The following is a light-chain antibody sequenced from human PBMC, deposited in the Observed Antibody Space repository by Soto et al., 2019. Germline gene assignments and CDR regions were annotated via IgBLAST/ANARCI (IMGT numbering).Light chain of an antibody. J-gene: IGKJ3*01. CDR1: QGIGRY. CDR3: HHRSNWPLT. CDR2: DAS. Sequence: EIVLTQSPGTLSLSPGESATLSCRASQGIGRYLAWFQQKPGQPPRLLIYDASTRATGIPGRFSGSGSGTDFTLTIISLEPEDFAVYYCHHRSNWPLTFGAGTKVEI. V-gene: IGKV3-11*01.